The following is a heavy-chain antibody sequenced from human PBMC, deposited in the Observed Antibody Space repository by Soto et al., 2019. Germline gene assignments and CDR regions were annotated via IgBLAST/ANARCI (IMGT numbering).Heavy chain of an antibody. J-gene: IGHJ3*01. CDR2: IGGTDGDSDGVP. D-gene: IGHD7-27*01. V-gene: IGHV3-23*01. CDR1: GFILNNYA. CDR3: GMRGRNWGAFDF. Sequence: VQLLESGGDLVQPGGSLRLSCVASGFILNNYAMSWVRQAPGKGLEWVSTIGGTDGDSDGVPWYEDSVKGRFTISRDSAANNLFLDMDNLSAEDSALYYFGMRGRNWGAFDFWGQWTTVVVSS.